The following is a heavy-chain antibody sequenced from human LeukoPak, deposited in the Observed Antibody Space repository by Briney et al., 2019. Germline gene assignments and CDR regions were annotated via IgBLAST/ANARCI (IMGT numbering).Heavy chain of an antibody. CDR3: AKGESSWYGNYYYGMDV. V-gene: IGHV3-23*01. Sequence: GGSLRLSCAASGFTFSSYAMSWVRQAPGKGLEWVSAISGSGGSTYYADSVKGRFTMSRDNSKNTLYLQMNSLRAEDTAVHYCAKGESSWYGNYYYGMDVWGQGTTVTVSS. D-gene: IGHD6-13*01. J-gene: IGHJ6*02. CDR2: ISGSGGST. CDR1: GFTFSSYA.